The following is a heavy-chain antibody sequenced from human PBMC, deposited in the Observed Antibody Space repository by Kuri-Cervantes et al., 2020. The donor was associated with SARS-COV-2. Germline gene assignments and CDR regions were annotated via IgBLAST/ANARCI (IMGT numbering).Heavy chain of an antibody. V-gene: IGHV3-33*01. J-gene: IGHJ4*02. CDR1: GFTFSSYG. CDR2: IWYDGSNK. Sequence: GESLKISCAASGFTFSSYGMHWVRQAPGKGLEWVAVIWYDGSNKYYADSVKGRFTISRDNSKNTLYLQTNSLRAEDTAVYYCATQGTIYYYDTLWGQGTLVTVSS. CDR3: ATQGTIYYYDTL. D-gene: IGHD3-22*01.